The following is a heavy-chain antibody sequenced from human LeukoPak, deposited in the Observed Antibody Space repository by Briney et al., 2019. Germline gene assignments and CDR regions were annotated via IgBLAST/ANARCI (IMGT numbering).Heavy chain of an antibody. CDR2: IYPGDPDT. J-gene: IGHJ4*02. CDR1: GYTLSNYW. Sequence: GEPLKISCKSSGYTLSNYWIGWVRQMPGKGLEWMGIIYPGDPDTRYSPSFEGQVGISADKSISTAYLQWSSLKASDTAMYYCARVPYSISSMDYWGQGTLVTVSS. CDR3: ARVPYSISSMDY. V-gene: IGHV5-51*01. D-gene: IGHD6-6*01.